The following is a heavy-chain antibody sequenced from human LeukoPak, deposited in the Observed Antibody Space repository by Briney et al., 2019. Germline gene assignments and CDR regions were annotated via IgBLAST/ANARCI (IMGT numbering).Heavy chain of an antibody. D-gene: IGHD5-12*01. CDR3: AREPVATIMKWYFDL. CDR2: IWSDGSTK. J-gene: IGHJ2*01. V-gene: IGHV3-33*01. Sequence: ESGGPLRLSCAASGFTFRNYGMHWVRQAPGKGLEWVAVIWSDGSTKYYAGSVQGRFTISRDTSKNRLYLQLNSLRVEDTAVFYCAREPVATIMKWYFDLWGRGTLVTVSS. CDR1: GFTFRNYG.